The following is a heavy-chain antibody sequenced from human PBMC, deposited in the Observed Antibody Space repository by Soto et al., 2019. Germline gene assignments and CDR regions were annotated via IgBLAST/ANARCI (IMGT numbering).Heavy chain of an antibody. V-gene: IGHV1-18*01. CDR1: GYTFTSYG. J-gene: IGHJ4*02. Sequence: GASVKVSCKASGYTFTSYGISWVRQAPGQGLKWTGWISAYNGNTNYAQKLQGRVTMTTDTSTSTAYMELRSLRSDDTAVYYCARVPTRHYDILTGPFDYWGQGTLVTVSS. CDR2: ISAYNGNT. D-gene: IGHD3-9*01. CDR3: ARVPTRHYDILTGPFDY.